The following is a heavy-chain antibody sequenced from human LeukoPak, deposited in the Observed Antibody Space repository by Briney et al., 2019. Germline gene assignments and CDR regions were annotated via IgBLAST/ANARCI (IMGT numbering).Heavy chain of an antibody. CDR3: ARDCLPIYDSSLCVEGPGMDV. D-gene: IGHD3-22*01. Sequence: SVKVSCKASGGTFSSYAISWVRQAPGQGLEWMGGIIPIFGTANYAQKFQGRVTITADESTSTAYMELSSLRSEDTAVYYCARDCLPIYDSSLCVEGPGMDVWGQGTTVTASS. V-gene: IGHV1-69*01. CDR2: IIPIFGTA. CDR1: GGTFSSYA. J-gene: IGHJ6*02.